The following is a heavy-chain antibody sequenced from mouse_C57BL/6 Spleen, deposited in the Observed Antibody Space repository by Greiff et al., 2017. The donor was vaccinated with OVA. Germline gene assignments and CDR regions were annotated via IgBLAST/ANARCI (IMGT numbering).Heavy chain of an antibody. J-gene: IGHJ4*01. Sequence: EVKLMESGGGLVKPGGSLKLSCAASGFTFSSYTMSWVRQTPEKRLEWVATISGGGGNTYYPDSVKGRFTISRDNAKNTLYLQMSSLRSEDTALYYCARHDYQGYAMDYWGQGTSVTVSS. CDR1: GFTFSSYT. CDR3: ARHDYQGYAMDY. CDR2: ISGGGGNT. V-gene: IGHV5-9*01. D-gene: IGHD2-4*01.